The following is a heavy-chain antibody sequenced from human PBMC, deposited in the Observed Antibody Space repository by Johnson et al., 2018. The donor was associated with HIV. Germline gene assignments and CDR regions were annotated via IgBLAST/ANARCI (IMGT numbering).Heavy chain of an antibody. V-gene: IGHV3-30-3*01. D-gene: IGHD2-21*01. CDR2: ISYDGSNK. CDR1: GFTFSSYA. J-gene: IGHJ3*02. CDR3: ASPETYCGGDCPTWAGAFDI. Sequence: QVQLVESGGGVVQPGRSLRLSCAASGFTFSSYAMHWVRQAPGKGLEWVAVISYDGSNKYYADSVKGRFTISRDHYKNTRYLQMKSLRADDTALYYCASPETYCGGDCPTWAGAFDIWGQGTMVTVSS.